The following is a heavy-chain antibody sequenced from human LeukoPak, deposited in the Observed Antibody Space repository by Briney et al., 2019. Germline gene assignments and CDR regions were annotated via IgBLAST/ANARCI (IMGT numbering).Heavy chain of an antibody. V-gene: IGHV3-48*01. CDR2: ISSSSSTI. CDR1: GFTFSSYS. D-gene: IGHD3-3*01. J-gene: IGHJ4*02. CDR3: ARVQGTIFGVVNLDY. Sequence: GGSLRLSCAASGFTFSSYSMNWVRQAPGKGLEWVSYISSSSSTIYYADSVKGRFTISRDNAKNSLNLQMNSLRAEDTAVYYCARVQGTIFGVVNLDYWGQGTLVTVSS.